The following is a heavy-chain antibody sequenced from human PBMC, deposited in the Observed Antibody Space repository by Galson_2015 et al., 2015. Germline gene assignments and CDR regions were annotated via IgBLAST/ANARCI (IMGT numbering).Heavy chain of an antibody. J-gene: IGHJ4*02. CDR1: GFTVSSDY. Sequence: SLRLSCAASGFTVSSDYMSWVRQAPGKGLEWVSLIYSGGSTYYADSVKGRFTISRDNSKNTLYLQMNNLRAEDTAVYYCARVFGAYYFDYWGQRTLVTVSS. CDR2: IYSGGST. D-gene: IGHD3-16*01. V-gene: IGHV3-53*01. CDR3: ARVFGAYYFDY.